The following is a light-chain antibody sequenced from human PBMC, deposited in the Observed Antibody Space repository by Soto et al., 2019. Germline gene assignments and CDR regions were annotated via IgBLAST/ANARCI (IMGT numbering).Light chain of an antibody. CDR3: SSYAGSNTR. CDR2: EVS. V-gene: IGLV2-8*01. Sequence: ALTQPPSASGSPGQSVTISCTGTSSDVGGYNFVSWYQQHPGKAPKLMIYEVSKRPSGVPDRFSGSKSGNTASLTVSGLQAEDEADYYCSSYAGSNTRFGTGTKLTVL. CDR1: SSDVGGYNF. J-gene: IGLJ1*01.